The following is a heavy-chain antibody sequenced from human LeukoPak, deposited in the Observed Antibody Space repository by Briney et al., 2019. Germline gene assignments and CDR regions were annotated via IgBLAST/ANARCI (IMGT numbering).Heavy chain of an antibody. CDR1: GFTFSSYS. CDR2: ISSSSSYI. Sequence: GVSLRLSCAASGFTFSSYSMNWVRQAPGKGLEWVSSISSSSSYIYYADSVKGRFTISRDNAKNSLYLQMNSLRAEDTAVYYCARAPVTDYGDYFHYYGMDVWGQGTTVTVSS. D-gene: IGHD4-17*01. J-gene: IGHJ6*02. CDR3: ARAPVTDYGDYFHYYGMDV. V-gene: IGHV3-21*01.